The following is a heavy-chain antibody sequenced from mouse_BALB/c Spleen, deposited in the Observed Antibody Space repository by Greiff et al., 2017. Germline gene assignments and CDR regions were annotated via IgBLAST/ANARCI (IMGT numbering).Heavy chain of an antibody. CDR3: ARGHYYGYFDY. D-gene: IGHD1-2*01. Sequence: EVQGVESGGGLVKPGGSLKLSCAASGFTFSDYYMYWVRQTPEKRLEWVATISDGGSYTYYPDSVKGRFTISRDNAKNNLYLQMSSLKSEDTAMYYCARGHYYGYFDYWGQGTTLTVSS. CDR2: ISDGGSYT. V-gene: IGHV5-4*02. CDR1: GFTFSDYY. J-gene: IGHJ2*01.